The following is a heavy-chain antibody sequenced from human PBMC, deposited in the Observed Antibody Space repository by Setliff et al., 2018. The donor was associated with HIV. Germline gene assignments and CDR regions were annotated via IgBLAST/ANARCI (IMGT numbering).Heavy chain of an antibody. D-gene: IGHD3-3*01. CDR2: ISIGSGAAI. CDR1: GFTFRNYN. Sequence: GGSLRLSCAASGFTFRNYNFNWVRQAPGRGLEWVSSISIGSGAAIYYAESVQGRFTISRDNSKNSLYLQMNGLRVEDTGVYYCARDNLYYNLYDGSPVYGMDVWGQGTTVTVSS. CDR3: ARDNLYYNLYDGSPVYGMDV. V-gene: IGHV3-21*01. J-gene: IGHJ6*02.